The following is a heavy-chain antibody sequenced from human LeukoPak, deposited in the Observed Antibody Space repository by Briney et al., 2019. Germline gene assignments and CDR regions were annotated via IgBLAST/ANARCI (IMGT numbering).Heavy chain of an antibody. CDR2: IYYSGST. CDR3: ARGRGSVVVTAILDY. V-gene: IGHV4-59*01. Sequence: SETLSLTCTVSGGSISSYYWSWIRQPPGKGLEWIGYIYYSGSTNYNPSLKSRVTISVDTSKNQFSLKLSSVTAADTAVYYCARGRGSVVVTAILDYWGQGTLVTVSS. D-gene: IGHD2-21*02. CDR1: GGSISSYY. J-gene: IGHJ4*02.